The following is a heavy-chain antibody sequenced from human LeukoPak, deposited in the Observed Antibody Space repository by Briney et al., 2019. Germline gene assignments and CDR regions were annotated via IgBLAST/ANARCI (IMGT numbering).Heavy chain of an antibody. CDR2: ISYDGSNK. CDR1: GFTFSSYG. Sequence: GGSLRLSCAASGFTFSSYGTHWVRQAPGKGLEWVAVISYDGSNKYYADSVKGRFTISRDNSKNTLYLQMNSLRAEDTAVYYCAKEPYYYDSSGYYRHYYYGMDVWGQGTTVTVSS. J-gene: IGHJ6*02. V-gene: IGHV3-30*18. D-gene: IGHD3-22*01. CDR3: AKEPYYYDSSGYYRHYYYGMDV.